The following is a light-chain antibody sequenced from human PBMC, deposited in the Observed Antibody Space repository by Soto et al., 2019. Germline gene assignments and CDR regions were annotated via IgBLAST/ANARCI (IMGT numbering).Light chain of an antibody. CDR2: GAS. Sequence: ERVMMPLAATLSMYQGERATLSCRASQSVSSNLAWYQQKPGQAPRLLIFGASTRATGIPARFSGSGSGTEFTLTISSLQSEDCAVCYCQQYKNWGTFGQGTKVDIK. J-gene: IGKJ1*01. CDR1: QSVSSN. V-gene: IGKV3-15*01. CDR3: QQYKNWGT.